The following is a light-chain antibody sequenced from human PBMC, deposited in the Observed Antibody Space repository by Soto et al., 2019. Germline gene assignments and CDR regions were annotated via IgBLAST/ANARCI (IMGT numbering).Light chain of an antibody. J-gene: IGKJ3*01. CDR1: QSVTSSY. CDR2: GAS. V-gene: IGKV3-20*01. Sequence: EIVLTQSPGTLSLSAGERATLSCRASQSVTSSYLAWYQQKPGQAPRLLIYGASSRAAGIPDRFSGSGSGTDFTLTISRLEPEDFAVYYCQQKGSSSQTFGPGTKVHIK. CDR3: QQKGSSSQT.